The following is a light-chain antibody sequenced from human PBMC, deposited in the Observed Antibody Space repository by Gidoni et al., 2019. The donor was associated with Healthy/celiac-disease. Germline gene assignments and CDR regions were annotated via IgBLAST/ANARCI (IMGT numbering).Light chain of an antibody. Sequence: EIVLTKSPGTLSLSPGERATLSCRASQSVSSSYLAWYQQKPGQAPRLLSYGASSRATGIPDRFSGSGSGTDFTLTSSRLEPEDFAVYYCQQSETFGQGTKVEIK. V-gene: IGKV3-20*01. CDR3: QQSET. CDR1: QSVSSSY. J-gene: IGKJ1*01. CDR2: GAS.